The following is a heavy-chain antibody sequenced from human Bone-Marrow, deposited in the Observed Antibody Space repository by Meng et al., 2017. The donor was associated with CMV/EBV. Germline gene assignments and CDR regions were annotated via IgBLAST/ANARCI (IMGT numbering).Heavy chain of an antibody. V-gene: IGHV1-2*02. Sequence: ASVMGSCKASEYTSTGYYILWVRQAPGQGLEWMGWIDPNGGGTNYAQKFQDRVTMTSDTSIRTAYMELSRLRSDDTALYYCARERFLVPAASPDYYYYGMDVWGQGSTVTFSS. CDR1: EYTSTGYY. J-gene: IGHJ6*01. D-gene: IGHD2-2*01. CDR3: ARERFLVPAASPDYYYYGMDV. CDR2: IDPNGGGT.